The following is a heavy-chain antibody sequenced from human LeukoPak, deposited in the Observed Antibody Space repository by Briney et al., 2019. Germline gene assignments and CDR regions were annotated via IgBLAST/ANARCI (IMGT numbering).Heavy chain of an antibody. CDR2: ISDSGDRT. V-gene: IGHV3-23*01. CDR1: GFMFSSYA. J-gene: IGHJ4*02. CDR3: SKWLEGGFPDFDY. D-gene: IGHD1-26*01. Sequence: GGSLRLSCAASGFMFSSYAMSWVRQAPGKGLEWVSAISDSGDRTYYADPVKGRFTISRDNSKNTLYLQMSSLRAEDTAVYYCSKWLEGGFPDFDYWGQGTLVTVSS.